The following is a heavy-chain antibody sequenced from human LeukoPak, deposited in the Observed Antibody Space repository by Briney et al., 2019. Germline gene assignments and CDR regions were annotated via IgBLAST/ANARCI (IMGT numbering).Heavy chain of an antibody. CDR1: GLTFSNAW. Sequence: GGSLRLSCVTSGLTFSNAWMNWVRQAPGKGLEWVAHIKSKTDGETTDYTAPVKGRFTISRDDSENTVYLQMNGLKIEDTAMYYCATDPRWGLWGQGTLVTVSS. CDR2: IKSKTDGETT. D-gene: IGHD4-23*01. CDR3: ATDPRWGL. J-gene: IGHJ4*02. V-gene: IGHV3-15*07.